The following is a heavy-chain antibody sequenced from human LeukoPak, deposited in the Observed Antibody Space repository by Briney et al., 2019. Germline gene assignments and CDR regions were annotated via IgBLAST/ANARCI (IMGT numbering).Heavy chain of an antibody. CDR3: AKDIRREIVVVVAAGGDY. J-gene: IGHJ4*02. Sequence: PGGSLRLSCAASGFTFSSYAMSWVRQAPGKGLEWVSAISGSGGSTYYADSVKGRFTISRDNSKNTLYLQMNSLRAEDTAVYYCAKDIRREIVVVVAAGGDYWGQGTLVTVSS. CDR2: ISGSGGST. V-gene: IGHV3-23*01. D-gene: IGHD2-15*01. CDR1: GFTFSSYA.